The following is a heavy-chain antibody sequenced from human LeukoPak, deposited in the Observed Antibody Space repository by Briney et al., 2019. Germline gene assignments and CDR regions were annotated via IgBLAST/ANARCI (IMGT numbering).Heavy chain of an antibody. V-gene: IGHV4-59*08. CDR1: GGSISSYY. CDR3: AKYGGSGWVIDY. Sequence: PSETLSLTCTVSGGSISSYYWTWIRQPPGKGLEWIGYIYYTGATSYNPSLKSRATISVDTSKNQFSLKLTSVTAADTAVYYCAKYGGSGWVIDYWGQGTLVTVSS. CDR2: IYYTGAT. J-gene: IGHJ4*02. D-gene: IGHD6-19*01.